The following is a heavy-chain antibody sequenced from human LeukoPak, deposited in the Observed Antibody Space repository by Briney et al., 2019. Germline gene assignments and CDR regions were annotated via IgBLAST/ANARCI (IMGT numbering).Heavy chain of an antibody. CDR1: GFTFSSHG. CDR3: ARVLGDSGWYLGWFDP. V-gene: IGHV3-33*01. J-gene: IGHJ5*02. Sequence: PGGSLRLSCAASGFTFSSHGMHWVRQAPGKGLEWVAVIWYDGSDKYYADSVKGRFTISRDNSKNTLYLQMNSLRVEDTAVYYCARVLGDSGWYLGWFDPWGQGTLVTVSS. CDR2: IWYDGSDK. D-gene: IGHD6-19*01.